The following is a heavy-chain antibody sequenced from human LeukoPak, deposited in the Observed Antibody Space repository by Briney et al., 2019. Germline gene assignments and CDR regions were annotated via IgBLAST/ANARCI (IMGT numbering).Heavy chain of an antibody. CDR2: ISWNSGSI. CDR3: ANAISGPAAAGVY. J-gene: IGHJ1*01. V-gene: IGHV3-9*01. Sequence: GRSLRLSCAASGFTFDDYAMHWVRQAPGKALEWVSGISWNSGSIVYADSVKGRFTISRDNAKNSLYMQMNSLRAADTALYYCANAISGPAAAGVYWGQGTLVTVSS. CDR1: GFTFDDYA. D-gene: IGHD6-13*01.